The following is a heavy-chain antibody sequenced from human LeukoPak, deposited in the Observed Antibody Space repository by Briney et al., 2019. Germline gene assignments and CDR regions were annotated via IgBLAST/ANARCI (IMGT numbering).Heavy chain of an antibody. CDR3: ARGGGHLDC. CDR1: GFSFSSYW. D-gene: IGHD4-23*01. Sequence: GGSLRLSCAASGFSFSSYWMSWVRQAPGKGLEWVANIKQDGSDKYYVTSVRGRFTISRDNAKNSLFLQMNSLRAEDTAVYYCARGGGHLDCWGQGTLVTVSS. V-gene: IGHV3-7*03. CDR2: IKQDGSDK. J-gene: IGHJ4*02.